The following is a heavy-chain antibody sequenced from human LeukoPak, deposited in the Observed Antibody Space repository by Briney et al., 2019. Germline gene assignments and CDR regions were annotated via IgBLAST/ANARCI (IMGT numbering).Heavy chain of an antibody. Sequence: KPSETLSLTCAVYGGSFSGYYWSWIRQPPGKGLEWIGEINHSGSTNYNPSLKSRVTISVDTSKNQFSLKLSSVTAADTAVYYCARGVGLRAFDIWGQGTMVTVSS. J-gene: IGHJ3*02. D-gene: IGHD1-26*01. V-gene: IGHV4-34*01. CDR1: GGSFSGYY. CDR3: ARGVGLRAFDI. CDR2: INHSGST.